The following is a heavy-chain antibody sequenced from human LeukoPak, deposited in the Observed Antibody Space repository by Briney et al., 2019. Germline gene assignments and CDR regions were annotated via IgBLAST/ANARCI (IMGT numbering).Heavy chain of an antibody. Sequence: GGSLRLSCAASGFTFSTYGMHWVRQAPGKGLEWVALIRYDGSNKYYADSVKGRFTISRDNSKKTLYLQMNSLRTEDTALYYCARGRYLDWTHRPQFDYWGQGTLVTVSS. J-gene: IGHJ4*02. CDR2: IRYDGSNK. V-gene: IGHV3-30*02. CDR3: ARGRYLDWTHRPQFDY. D-gene: IGHD3-9*01. CDR1: GFTFSTYG.